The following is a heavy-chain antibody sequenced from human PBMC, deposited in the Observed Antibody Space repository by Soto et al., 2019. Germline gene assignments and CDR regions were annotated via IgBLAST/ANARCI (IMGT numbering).Heavy chain of an antibody. CDR2: IKSKTDGGTT. Sequence: PGGSLRLSCASSGFTFSNAWMNWVRLAPGKGLEWVGRIKSKTDGGTTDYAAPVKGRFTISRDDSKNTLYLQMNSLKTEDTAVYYCTTKRRYGLFNDAFDIWGQGTMVTVSS. CDR1: GFTFSNAW. J-gene: IGHJ3*02. D-gene: IGHD5-18*01. CDR3: TTKRRYGLFNDAFDI. V-gene: IGHV3-15*07.